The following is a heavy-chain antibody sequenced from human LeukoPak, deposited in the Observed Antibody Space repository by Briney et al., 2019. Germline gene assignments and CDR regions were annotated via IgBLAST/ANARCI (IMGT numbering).Heavy chain of an antibody. Sequence: GASVNVSCKSSGYSFTGYGIAWVRQAPGQGLALVGWIAAYNGLTNYAQNLQGRLTLTTDTSTTTAYMELRNLTSDDTAIYFCARSYGLEADYWGRGTLVTVSS. V-gene: IGHV1-18*04. CDR3: ARSYGLEADY. D-gene: IGHD3-16*02. CDR2: IAAYNGLT. CDR1: GYSFTGYG. J-gene: IGHJ4*02.